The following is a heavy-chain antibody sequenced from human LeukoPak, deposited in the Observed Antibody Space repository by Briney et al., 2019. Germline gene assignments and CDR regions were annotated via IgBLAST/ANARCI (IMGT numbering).Heavy chain of an antibody. D-gene: IGHD6-19*01. CDR2: ISSTGGTT. J-gene: IGHJ4*02. Sequence: PGGSLRLSCAASGFTFSSYAMSWVRQAPGKGLEWVSAISSTGGTTYYADSVKGRFTISRDNSKSTLYLQINSLRAEDTAVYYCAKDHLPGIVVADKDYWGQGTLVTVSS. CDR3: AKDHLPGIVVADKDY. V-gene: IGHV3-23*01. CDR1: GFTFSSYA.